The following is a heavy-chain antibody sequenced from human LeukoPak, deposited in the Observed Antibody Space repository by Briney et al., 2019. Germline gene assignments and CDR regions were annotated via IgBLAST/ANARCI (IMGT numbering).Heavy chain of an antibody. D-gene: IGHD6-6*01. CDR3: ARDPPAVAANTYG. V-gene: IGHV3-66*01. CDR1: GVTVSNNY. CDR2: IYSGGST. Sequence: GGSLRLSCAASGVTVSNNYMNWDRQAPGKGLEWVSLIYSGGSTYYADSVKGRFTISRDNSKNTLYLQMNSLRAEDTAVYYCARDPPAVAANTYGWGQGTLVTVSS. J-gene: IGHJ4*02.